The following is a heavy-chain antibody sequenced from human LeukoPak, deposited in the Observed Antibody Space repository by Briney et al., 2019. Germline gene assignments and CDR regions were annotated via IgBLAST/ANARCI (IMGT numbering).Heavy chain of an antibody. CDR3: ARGGGKGYCTNGVCFDYYYYYYMDV. D-gene: IGHD2-8*01. Sequence: ASVKVSCKASGYTFTSYDINWVRQATGQGLEWMGWMNPNSGNTGYAQKFQGRVTITRNTSISTAYMELSSLRSEDTAVYYCARGGGKGYCTNGVCFDYYYYYYMDVWGKGTTVTVSS. J-gene: IGHJ6*03. CDR1: GYTFTSYD. V-gene: IGHV1-8*03. CDR2: MNPNSGNT.